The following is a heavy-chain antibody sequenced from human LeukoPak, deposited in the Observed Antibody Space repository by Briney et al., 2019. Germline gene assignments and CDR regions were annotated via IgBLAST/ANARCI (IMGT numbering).Heavy chain of an antibody. D-gene: IGHD6-13*01. CDR1: GYSISRGYY. J-gene: IGHJ1*01. CDR2: IHHSGST. CDR3: ARVAAGIGFFQH. V-gene: IGHV4-38-2*02. Sequence: SETLSLTCIVSGYSISRGYYWGWIRQPPGKGLKWIGNIHHSGSTYYNPSLKSRVTISVDTSKNQLSLKLSSVTAADTAVYYCARVAAGIGFFQHWGQGTLVTVSS.